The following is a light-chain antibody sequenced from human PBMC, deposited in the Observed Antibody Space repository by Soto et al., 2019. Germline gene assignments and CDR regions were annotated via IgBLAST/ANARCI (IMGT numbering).Light chain of an antibody. Sequence: DIQMTQSPSSLSASVGDRVTLTCRASQTISSYLNWYQQKPGKAPSLLIYAASSLPTGVPARFSGRGSGTAFTLTISSLQPEDFAAFYCQQCYSTPPTFGQGTKVDIK. V-gene: IGKV1-39*01. CDR3: QQCYSTPPT. CDR2: AAS. J-gene: IGKJ1*01. CDR1: QTISSY.